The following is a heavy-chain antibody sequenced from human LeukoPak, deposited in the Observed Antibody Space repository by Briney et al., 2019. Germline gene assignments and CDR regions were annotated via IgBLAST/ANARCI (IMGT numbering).Heavy chain of an antibody. D-gene: IGHD1-1*01. Sequence: PGGSLRLSCAASGFTFSSYGMSWVRQAPGKGLELVSASSGSGGSTYYADSVKGRFTISRDNSKNTLYLQMNSLRAEDTAVYYCAKDLIPKTGTTAEDWGQGTLVTVSS. J-gene: IGHJ4*02. CDR3: AKDLIPKTGTTAED. V-gene: IGHV3-23*01. CDR2: SSGSGGST. CDR1: GFTFSSYG.